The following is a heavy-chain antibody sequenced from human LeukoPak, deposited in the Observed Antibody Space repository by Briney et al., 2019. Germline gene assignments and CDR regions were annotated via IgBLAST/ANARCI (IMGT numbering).Heavy chain of an antibody. CDR1: GYTFTSYG. D-gene: IGHD3-9*01. V-gene: IGHV1-18*04. J-gene: IGHJ5*02. Sequence: ASVKSSCKASGYTFTSYGISWVRQAPGQGLEWMGWISAYNGNTNYAHKLQSRVTMSTDTSTSTGYMELRSLRSDDTAVYYCARDVLRYFDWLNNWFDPWGQGTMVTVSS. CDR3: ARDVLRYFDWLNNWFDP. CDR2: ISAYNGNT.